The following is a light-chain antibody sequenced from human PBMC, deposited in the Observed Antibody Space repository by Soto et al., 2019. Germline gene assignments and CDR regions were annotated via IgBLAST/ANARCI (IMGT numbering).Light chain of an antibody. Sequence: QSVLTQPASVSGSPGQAISLSCTGTSGDVGAYNYVSWYQQHPGKAPKLIIYEVNHRPSGVSYRFSGSKSGNTASLTISGLQAVDEAHYYCSSYTSISTLVFGGGTKLTVL. J-gene: IGLJ2*01. CDR2: EVN. CDR1: SGDVGAYNY. V-gene: IGLV2-14*01. CDR3: SSYTSISTLV.